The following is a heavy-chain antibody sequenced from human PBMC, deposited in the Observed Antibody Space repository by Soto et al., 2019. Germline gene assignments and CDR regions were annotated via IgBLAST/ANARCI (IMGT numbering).Heavy chain of an antibody. D-gene: IGHD3-3*01. Sequence: SVKVSCKASGGTFSSYAISWVRQAPGQGLEWMGGIIPIFGTANYAQKFQGRVTITADKSTSTAYMELSSLRSEDTAVYYCARDGRSPRRSGYFLRVSWFDPWGQGTLVTVSS. CDR2: IIPIFGTA. J-gene: IGHJ5*02. CDR3: ARDGRSPRRSGYFLRVSWFDP. V-gene: IGHV1-69*06. CDR1: GGTFSSYA.